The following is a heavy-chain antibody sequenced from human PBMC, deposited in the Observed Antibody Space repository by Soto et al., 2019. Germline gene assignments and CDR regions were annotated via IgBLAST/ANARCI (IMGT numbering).Heavy chain of an antibody. D-gene: IGHD2-15*01. CDR1: GFSLTTRGVS. V-gene: IGHV2-5*02. Sequence: SGPTLVNPTQTLTLTCSFSGFSLTTRGVSVVWIRQSPGKALEWLALIYWDDDKRYSSSLKSRLTITKDTSKNQVVLTMTNMDPVDTATYYCAHVLGYCSGGSCYSGPSDYWGQGILVTAPQ. CDR3: AHVLGYCSGGSCYSGPSDY. J-gene: IGHJ4*02. CDR2: IYWDDDK.